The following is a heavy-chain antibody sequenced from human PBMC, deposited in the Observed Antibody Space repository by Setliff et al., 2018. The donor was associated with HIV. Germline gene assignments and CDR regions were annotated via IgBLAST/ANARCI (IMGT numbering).Heavy chain of an antibody. J-gene: IGHJ5*02. Sequence: SETLSLTCAVSGGSVSSPSYYWGWIRQPPGKGLEWIGSVYNSGITFKNPSLKSRVSISVDRSGNQFSLRLTSVTAADTAVYYCATCRHRPSNWFDPWGQRTVVTVS. CDR2: VYNSGIT. CDR3: ATCRHRPSNWFDP. CDR1: GGSVSSPSYY. V-gene: IGHV4-39*07.